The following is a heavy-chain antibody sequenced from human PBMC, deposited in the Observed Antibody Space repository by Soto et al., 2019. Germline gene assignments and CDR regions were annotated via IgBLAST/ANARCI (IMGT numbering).Heavy chain of an antibody. CDR2: IYYSGST. J-gene: IGHJ3*02. CDR3: ARGRGRVGYCSGGSCLDAFDI. D-gene: IGHD2-15*01. V-gene: IGHV4-31*03. CDR1: GGSISSGGYY. Sequence: SETLSLTCTVSGGSISSGGYYWSWIRQHPGRGLEWIGYIYYSGSTYYNPSLKSRVTISVDTSKNQFSLKLSSVTAADTAVYYCARGRGRVGYCSGGSCLDAFDIWGQGTMVTVSS.